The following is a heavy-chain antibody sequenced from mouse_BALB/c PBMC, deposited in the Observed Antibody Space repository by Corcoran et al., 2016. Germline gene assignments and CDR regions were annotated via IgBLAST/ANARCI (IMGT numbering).Heavy chain of an antibody. CDR3: ARSGWDAGFPD. J-gene: IGHJ3*01. Sequence: QVQLQQSGAELMKPGASVKISCKATGYTFSTYWIAWVKQGPGHGLEWIGEIVPGSGNSNYIEKFKGKATFTADTSSNTAYMQLSSLTSEDSAVYYCARSGWDAGFPDWGQGTLVTVSA. V-gene: IGHV1-9*01. D-gene: IGHD3-1*01. CDR2: IVPGSGNS. CDR1: GYTFSTYW.